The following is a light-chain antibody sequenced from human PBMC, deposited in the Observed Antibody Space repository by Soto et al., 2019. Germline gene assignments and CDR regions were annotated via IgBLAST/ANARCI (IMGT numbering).Light chain of an antibody. J-gene: IGKJ1*01. CDR1: QDINNY. V-gene: IGKV1-39*01. Sequence: DIQMTRSPSSLSASVGDRVTITCQASQDINNYLNWYLQKPGKAPKLLIYAASSLQSGVPSRFSGSGSGTDFTLTISSLQPEDFATYYCQQSYSSWTFGQGTKVDIK. CDR3: QQSYSSWT. CDR2: AAS.